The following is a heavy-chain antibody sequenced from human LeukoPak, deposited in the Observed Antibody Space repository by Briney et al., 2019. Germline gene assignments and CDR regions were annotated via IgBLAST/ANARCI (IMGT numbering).Heavy chain of an antibody. D-gene: IGHD3-10*01. Sequence: PSETLSLTCAVSGASVSGSNYYWGWIRQPPGKGLEWIGSMYYSGSTYYNPSLKNRVTISLDMSKNQFSLKLSSVTAADTAVYFCARDFPEGNGAIGMVRGVRLHRRTYFDYWGQGTLVTVSS. J-gene: IGHJ4*02. V-gene: IGHV4-39*07. CDR2: MYYSGST. CDR1: GASVSGSNYY. CDR3: ARDFPEGNGAIGMVRGVRLHRRTYFDY.